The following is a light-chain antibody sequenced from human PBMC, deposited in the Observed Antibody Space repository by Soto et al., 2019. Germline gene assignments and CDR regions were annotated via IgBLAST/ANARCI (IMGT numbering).Light chain of an antibody. CDR3: SAYARGITVI. V-gene: IGLV2-14*03. Sequence: QSALTQPASVSGSPGQSITISCTGTSSDVGGFNYVSWYQQHPGKAPKIMIYDVSNRPAGISDRFSGSKSGNTASLTISGLQAEDEADYYCSAYARGITVIFGEGTKLTVL. CDR1: SSDVGGFNY. J-gene: IGLJ2*01. CDR2: DVS.